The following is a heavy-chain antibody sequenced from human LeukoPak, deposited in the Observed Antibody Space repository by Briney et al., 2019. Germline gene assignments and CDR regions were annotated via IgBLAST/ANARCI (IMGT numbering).Heavy chain of an antibody. CDR1: GGSISSYY. CDR2: IYYSGST. CDR3: ARLALDAFDI. J-gene: IGHJ3*02. Sequence: SETLSLTCTVSGGSISSYYWRWIRQPPGKGLEWIGYIYYSGSTNYNPSLKSRVTISVDTSKNQFSLKLSSVTAADTAVYYCARLALDAFDIWGQGTMVTVSS. V-gene: IGHV4-59*08.